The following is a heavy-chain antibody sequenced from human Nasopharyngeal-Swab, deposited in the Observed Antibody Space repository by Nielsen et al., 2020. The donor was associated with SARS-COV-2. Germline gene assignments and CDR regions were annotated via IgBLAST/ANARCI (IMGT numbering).Heavy chain of an antibody. CDR2: IDTGGSNT. CDR1: GFTFTDYW. Sequence: GGSLRLSCAASGFTFTDYWMHWARQAPGKGLVWVSRIDTGGSNTYYADSVKGRFTISRDNAKNTLYLQMNSLRAEDTAVYYCTRGRSGNYGYFDSWGQGTLVTVSS. CDR3: TRGRSGNYGYFDS. V-gene: IGHV3-74*01. J-gene: IGHJ4*02. D-gene: IGHD3-16*01.